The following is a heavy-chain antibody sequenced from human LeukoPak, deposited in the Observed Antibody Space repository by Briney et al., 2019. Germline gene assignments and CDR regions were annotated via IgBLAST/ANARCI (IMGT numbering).Heavy chain of an antibody. CDR3: ARALYCSGGSCYSGFDY. D-gene: IGHD2-15*01. Sequence: ASVKVSCKASGYTFTSNGISWVRQAPGQGLEWMGWISAYNGNTNYAQKLQGRVTMTTDTSTSTAYMELRSLRSDDTAVYYCARALYCSGGSCYSGFDYWGQGTLVTVSS. CDR2: ISAYNGNT. J-gene: IGHJ4*02. CDR1: GYTFTSNG. V-gene: IGHV1-18*01.